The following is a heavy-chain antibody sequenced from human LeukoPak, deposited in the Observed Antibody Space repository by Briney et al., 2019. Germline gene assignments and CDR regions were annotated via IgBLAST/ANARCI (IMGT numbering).Heavy chain of an antibody. D-gene: IGHD3-16*01. Sequence: NSGGSLRLSCAASGFTFSDYYMSWIRQAPGKGLEWVSYISRSGSTIYYADSVKGRFTISRDNAKNSLYLQMNSLRAEDTAVYYCARARGMANWGEASDIWGQGTMVTVSS. CDR1: GFTFSDYY. J-gene: IGHJ3*02. CDR2: ISRSGSTI. CDR3: ARARGMANWGEASDI. V-gene: IGHV3-11*04.